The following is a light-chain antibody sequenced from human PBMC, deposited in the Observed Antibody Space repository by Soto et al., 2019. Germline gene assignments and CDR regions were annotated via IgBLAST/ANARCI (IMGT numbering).Light chain of an antibody. Sequence: QSVLAQPASVSGSFGQSITISCSGPNTDLGVYGYVSWYQHQPGKAPKLLIYDVNNRPSGISDRFSGSKSGDTASLTISGLQAEDEADYFCFAKICGFVDGFGTGTKGTVL. V-gene: IGLV2-14*01. CDR3: FAKICGFVDG. J-gene: IGLJ1*01. CDR2: DVN. CDR1: NTDLGVYGY.